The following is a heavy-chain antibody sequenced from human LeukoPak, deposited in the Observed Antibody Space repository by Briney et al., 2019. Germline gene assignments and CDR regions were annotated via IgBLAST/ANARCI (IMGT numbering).Heavy chain of an antibody. J-gene: IGHJ4*02. CDR2: ISAYNGNT. CDR1: GYTFTYYY. CDR3: ASGRTDIVVVPATLRNYFFDF. D-gene: IGHD2-2*01. Sequence: ASVKVSCKAFGYTFTYYYIHWVRQAPGQGLEWMGWISAYNGNTNYAQKLQGRVTITADKSTSTAYVELSSLRSEDTAVYFCASGRTDIVVVPATLRNYFFDFWGQGTLVTVSS. V-gene: IGHV1-18*04.